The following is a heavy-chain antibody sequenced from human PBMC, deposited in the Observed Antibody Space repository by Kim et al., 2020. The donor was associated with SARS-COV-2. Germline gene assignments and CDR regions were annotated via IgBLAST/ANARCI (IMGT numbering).Heavy chain of an antibody. CDR3: ARMGLSYYDSSGYLKPSGWDY. CDR1: GGSISSYY. Sequence: SETLSLTCTVSGGSISSYYWSWIRQPPGKGLEWIGYIYYSGSTNYNPSLKSRVTISVDTSKNQFSLKLSSVTAADTAVYYCARMGLSYYDSSGYLKPSGWDYWGQGTLVTVSS. D-gene: IGHD3-22*01. CDR2: IYYSGST. V-gene: IGHV4-59*13. J-gene: IGHJ4*02.